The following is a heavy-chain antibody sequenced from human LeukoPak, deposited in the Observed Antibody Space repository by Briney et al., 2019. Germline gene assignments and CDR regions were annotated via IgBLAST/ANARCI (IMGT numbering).Heavy chain of an antibody. V-gene: IGHV1-46*01. J-gene: IGHJ4*02. CDR3: ARSRDIAAAGTLD. CDR1: GYTFTSYY. Sequence: VKVSCKASGYTFTSYYMHWVRQAPGQGLEWMGIINPSGGSTSYAQKFQGRVTMTRDTSTSTVYMELSSLRSDDTAVYYCARSRDIAAAGTLDWGQGTLVTVSS. D-gene: IGHD6-13*01. CDR2: INPSGGST.